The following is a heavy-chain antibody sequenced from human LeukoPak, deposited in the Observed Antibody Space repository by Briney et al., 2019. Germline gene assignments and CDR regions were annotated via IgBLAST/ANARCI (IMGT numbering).Heavy chain of an antibody. V-gene: IGHV3-23*01. CDR1: GFTFSSYG. D-gene: IGHD4-23*01. J-gene: IGHJ4*02. CDR3: ARAVVPKYYFDY. CDR2: ISGSGGST. Sequence: AGGSLRLSCAASGFTFSSYGMSWVRQAPGKGLEWVSAISGSGGSTYYADSVKGRFTISRDNSKNTLYLQMNSLRAEDTAVYYCARAVVPKYYFDYWGQGTLVTVSS.